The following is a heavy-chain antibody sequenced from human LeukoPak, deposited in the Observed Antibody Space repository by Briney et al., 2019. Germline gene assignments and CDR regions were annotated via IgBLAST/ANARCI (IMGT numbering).Heavy chain of an antibody. V-gene: IGHV4-39*01. J-gene: IGHJ4*02. Sequence: SETLSLTCTVSRGSISSNSNYWPWIRQPPGRGLEWIGSISYGGSTYYSPSLESRVTISVDTSKNQFSLNLSSVAAADTAVYYWARQALWFFDHWGQGTLVTVSS. CDR3: ARQALWFFDH. CDR2: ISYGGST. D-gene: IGHD2-21*01. CDR1: RGSISSNSNY.